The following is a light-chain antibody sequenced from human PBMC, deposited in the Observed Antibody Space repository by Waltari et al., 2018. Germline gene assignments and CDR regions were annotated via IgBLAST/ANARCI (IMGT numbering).Light chain of an antibody. Sequence: QSALTQPASVSGSPGLSITISCTGTSSDVGSYNFVSWYHQHPGKAPNLMIYDVTKRPSWVSTRFSGSKSGNTASLTISGLQAGDEADYYCCSYASTTWVFGGGTRLTVL. CDR3: CSYASTTWV. CDR2: DVT. V-gene: IGLV2-23*02. J-gene: IGLJ3*02. CDR1: SSDVGSYNF.